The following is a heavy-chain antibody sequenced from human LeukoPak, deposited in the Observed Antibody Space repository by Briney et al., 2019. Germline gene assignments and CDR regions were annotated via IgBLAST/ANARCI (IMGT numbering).Heavy chain of an antibody. D-gene: IGHD1-20*01. V-gene: IGHV4-39*07. CDR1: GGSITGSSYY. J-gene: IGHJ6*03. Sequence: SETLSLTCTVSGGSITGSSYYWGWIRQPPGKGLEWIGSVDYGGSTYYNPSLRSRVTISVDTSKNQFSLRLSSVTAADTAVYYCARDGALTGTTFYYYYYMDVWGKGTTVTVSS. CDR2: VDYGGST. CDR3: ARDGALTGTTFYYYYYMDV.